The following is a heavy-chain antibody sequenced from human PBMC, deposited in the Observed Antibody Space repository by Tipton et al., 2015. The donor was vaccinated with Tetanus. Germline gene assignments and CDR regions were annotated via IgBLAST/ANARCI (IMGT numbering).Heavy chain of an antibody. CDR1: GGSFSSYY. CDR2: ISALEGT. D-gene: IGHD3-10*01. CDR3: GRVGKLSGPGSYVAA. J-gene: IGHJ5*02. Sequence: LRLSCTVYGGSFSSYYWTWIRQSPGQGLEWIGDISALEGTNYNPSLKSRVAMSVDTYTNQFSLILRSMTAADAAVYYCGRVGKLSGPGSYVAAWGQGSLVTVSS. V-gene: IGHV4-34*01.